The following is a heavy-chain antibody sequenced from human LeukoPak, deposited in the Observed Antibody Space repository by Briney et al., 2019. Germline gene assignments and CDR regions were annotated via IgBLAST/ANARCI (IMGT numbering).Heavy chain of an antibody. CDR2: IYTSGST. CDR3: ARDNDRDAFDI. V-gene: IGHV4-61*02. J-gene: IGHJ3*02. CDR1: GGSISSSSYY. Sequence: SETLSLTCTVSGGSISSSSYYWSWIRQPAGKGLEWIGRIYTSGSTNYNPSLKSRVTMSVDTSKNQFSLKLSSVTAADTAVYYCARDNDRDAFDIWGQGTMVTVSS. D-gene: IGHD1-1*01.